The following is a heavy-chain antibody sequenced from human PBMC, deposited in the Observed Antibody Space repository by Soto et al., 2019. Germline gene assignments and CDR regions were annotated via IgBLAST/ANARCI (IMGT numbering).Heavy chain of an antibody. J-gene: IGHJ5*02. CDR1: GFTFSSYG. Sequence: VGSLRLSCAASGFTFSSYGMHWVRQAPGKGLEWVAVISYDGSNKYYADSVKGRFTISRDNSKNTLYLQMNSLRAEDTAVYYCAKENILIEKLGPGGWFDPWGQGTLVTVSS. D-gene: IGHD3-9*01. CDR2: ISYDGSNK. CDR3: AKENILIEKLGPGGWFDP. V-gene: IGHV3-30*18.